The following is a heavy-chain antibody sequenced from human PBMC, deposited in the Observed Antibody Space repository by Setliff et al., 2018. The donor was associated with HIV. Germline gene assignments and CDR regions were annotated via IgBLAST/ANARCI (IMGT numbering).Heavy chain of an antibody. CDR2: IYTSGST. Sequence: PSETLSLTCTVSGGSISSYHWSWIRQPPGKGLEWIGYIYTSGSTNYNPSLKSRVTISVDTSKNQFSLKLSSVTAADTAVYYCARGGPTAMASYYYYYMDVWGKGTTVTVSS. J-gene: IGHJ6*03. V-gene: IGHV4-4*08. CDR1: GGSISSYH. CDR3: ARGGPTAMASYYYYYMDV. D-gene: IGHD5-18*01.